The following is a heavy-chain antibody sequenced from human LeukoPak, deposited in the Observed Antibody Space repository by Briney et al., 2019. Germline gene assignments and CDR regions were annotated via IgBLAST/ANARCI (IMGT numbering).Heavy chain of an antibody. D-gene: IGHD6-19*01. J-gene: IGHJ1*01. V-gene: IGHV3-73*01. Sequence: PGGSLRLSCAADAFTFSGTAMQWVRQAAGKGLEWVGRIRSKANSYATAYAASVKGQFTISRDDSKNPAYLQMNSLKTEDTAVYYCLYSSGWYSEYFQHWGQGTLVTVSS. CDR1: AFTFSGTA. CDR3: LYSSGWYSEYFQH. CDR2: IRSKANSYAT.